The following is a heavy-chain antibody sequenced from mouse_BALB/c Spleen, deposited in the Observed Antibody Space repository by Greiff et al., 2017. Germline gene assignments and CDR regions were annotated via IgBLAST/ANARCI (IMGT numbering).Heavy chain of an antibody. J-gene: IGHJ1*01. CDR3: ARVYGNYVWYFDV. CDR2: ISYSGST. Sequence: EVKLQESRPGLVKPSQSLSLTCTVTGYSITSDYAWNWIRQFPGNKLEWMGYISYSGSTSYNPSLKSRISITRDTSKNQFFLQLNSVTTEDTATYYCARVYGNYVWYFDVWGAGTTVTVSS. CDR1: GYSITSDYA. D-gene: IGHD2-1*01. V-gene: IGHV3-2*02.